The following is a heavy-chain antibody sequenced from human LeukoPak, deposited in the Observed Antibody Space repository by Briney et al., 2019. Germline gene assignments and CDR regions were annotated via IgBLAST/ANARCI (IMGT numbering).Heavy chain of an antibody. Sequence: ASVKVSCKASGYTFSTYAINWVRQAPRQGLEWMGWINTNTGNPTYAQGFTGRFVFSLDTSVSTADLQISSLKAGDTAVYYCARDRSGGGTTGPFDYWGQGTLVTVSS. J-gene: IGHJ4*02. V-gene: IGHV7-4-1*02. CDR3: ARDRSGGGTTGPFDY. CDR1: GYTFSTYA. D-gene: IGHD1-7*01. CDR2: INTNTGNP.